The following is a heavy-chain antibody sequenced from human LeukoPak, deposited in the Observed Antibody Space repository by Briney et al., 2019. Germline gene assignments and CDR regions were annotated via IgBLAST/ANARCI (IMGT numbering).Heavy chain of an antibody. D-gene: IGHD3-10*01. Sequence: ASVKVSCKASGYTFTSYAIHWVRQAPGQRLEWMGWFNAGNGNTKYSQRLQGRVTITRDTSESTAHMELSSLRSEDTAVYYCATTRDITMIRGVIIPPGWYFDLWGRGTQVTVSS. CDR1: GYTFTSYA. CDR3: ATTRDITMIRGVIIPPGWYFDL. V-gene: IGHV1-3*01. J-gene: IGHJ2*01. CDR2: FNAGNGNT.